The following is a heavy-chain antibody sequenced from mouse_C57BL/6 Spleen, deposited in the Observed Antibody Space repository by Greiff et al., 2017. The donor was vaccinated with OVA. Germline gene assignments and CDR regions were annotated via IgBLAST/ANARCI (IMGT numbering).Heavy chain of an antibody. Sequence: QVQLQQPGAELVRPGSSVKLSCKASGYTFTSYWMHWVKQRPIQGLEWIGNIDPSDSETHYNQKFKDKATLTVDKSSSTAYMQLSSLTSEDSAVYYGARSNYPYYYAMDYWGQGTSVTVSS. CDR1: GYTFTSYW. CDR3: ARSNYPYYYAMDY. D-gene: IGHD2-5*01. J-gene: IGHJ4*01. CDR2: IDPSDSET. V-gene: IGHV1-52*01.